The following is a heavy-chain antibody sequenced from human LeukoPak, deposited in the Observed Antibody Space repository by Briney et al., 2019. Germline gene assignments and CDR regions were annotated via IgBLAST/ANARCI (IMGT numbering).Heavy chain of an antibody. CDR3: ARGPQTDYSNYAEFDY. CDR1: GGSFSGYY. J-gene: IGHJ4*02. V-gene: IGHV4-34*01. D-gene: IGHD4-11*01. Sequence: SETLSLTCAVYGGSFSGYYWSWIRQPPGKGLEWIGEINHSGSTNYNPSLKSRVTISVATSKNQFSLKLSSVTAADTAVYYCARGPQTDYSNYAEFDYWGQGTPVTVSP. CDR2: INHSGST.